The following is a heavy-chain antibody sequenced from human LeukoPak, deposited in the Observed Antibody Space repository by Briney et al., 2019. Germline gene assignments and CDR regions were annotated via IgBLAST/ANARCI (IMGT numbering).Heavy chain of an antibody. CDR3: ARVTRGSGSVFDY. CDR2: INPNSGGT. J-gene: IGHJ4*02. Sequence: GASVKVSCKASGYTFTGYYMHWVRQAPGQGLEWMGWINPNSGGTNYAQKFQGRVTMTRDTSISTAYMELSRLRSDDTAVYYCARVTRGSGSVFDYWGQGTLVTVSS. D-gene: IGHD6-19*01. CDR1: GYTFTGYY. V-gene: IGHV1-2*02.